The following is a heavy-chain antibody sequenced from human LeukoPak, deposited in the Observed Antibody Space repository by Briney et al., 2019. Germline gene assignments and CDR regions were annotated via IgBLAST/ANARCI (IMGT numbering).Heavy chain of an antibody. D-gene: IGHD5-18*01. CDR2: IASDGSST. CDR1: GFTFSSYW. V-gene: IGHV3-74*01. Sequence: GGSLRLSCAASGFTFSSYWMNWVRQAPGKGLVWVSRIASDGSSTTYADSVKGRFSISRDNAKNTLYLQMNSLRAEDTAVYYCAKGARYSYGFYFDYWGQGTLVTVSS. J-gene: IGHJ4*02. CDR3: AKGARYSYGFYFDY.